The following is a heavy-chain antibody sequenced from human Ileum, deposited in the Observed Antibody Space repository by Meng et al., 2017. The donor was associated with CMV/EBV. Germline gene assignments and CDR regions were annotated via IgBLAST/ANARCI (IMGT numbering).Heavy chain of an antibody. V-gene: IGHV3-74*01. D-gene: IGHD3-10*01. CDR1: GITFRVNW. Sequence: QLGESGGRLGQPGEAPRLSCGGSGITFRVNWVYWVRQGPVEGMVWVARINGDGSSTNNADSVKGRFTISRDNAKNTMYLQMNSLRAEDTAVYYCAREGTGNFDYWGQGTLVTVSS. CDR2: INGDGSST. CDR3: AREGTGNFDY. J-gene: IGHJ4*02.